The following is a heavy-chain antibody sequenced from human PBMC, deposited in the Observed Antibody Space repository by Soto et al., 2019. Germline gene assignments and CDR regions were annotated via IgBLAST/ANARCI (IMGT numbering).Heavy chain of an antibody. CDR2: IHYGGNA. J-gene: IGHJ4*02. V-gene: IGHV4-39*01. CDR1: GGSVNTYNLF. CDR3: AGDVRSGSNRFEY. D-gene: IGHD1-26*01. Sequence: SETLSLTCTVSGGSVNTYNLFWAWVRQPPGKGLEWIASIHYGGNAYYSPSLTTRVTISRDTSKNRVSLELRSVTAADTAVYYCAGDVRSGSNRFEYWGQGTLVTVSS.